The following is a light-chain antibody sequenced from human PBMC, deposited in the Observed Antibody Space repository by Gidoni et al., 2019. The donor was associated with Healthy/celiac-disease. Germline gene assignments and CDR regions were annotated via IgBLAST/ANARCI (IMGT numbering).Light chain of an antibody. Sequence: AIQLTPHPSPLFASVGDRVTITCRASQGISSALAWYQQKPGNAPKLLIYDASSLESGVPSRFSGSGSGTDFTLTISSLQPEDFATYYCQQFNSYPYTFGQGTKLEIK. CDR2: DAS. J-gene: IGKJ2*01. CDR1: QGISSA. CDR3: QQFNSYPYT. V-gene: IGKV1-13*02.